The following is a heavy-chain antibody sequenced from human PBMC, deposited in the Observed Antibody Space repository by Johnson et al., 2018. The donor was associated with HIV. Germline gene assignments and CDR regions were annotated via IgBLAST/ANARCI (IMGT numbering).Heavy chain of an antibody. Sequence: QVQLVESGGGVDQPGTSVRLSCEVSGFTFRTYGTHWVRQAPGKGLDWVTIIWSDESNKYYADSVKGRFTISRDNSKKTLSLQMNSLRPEDTAVYYCAKDLGASNDDEWATDYYDFSIAYPVQDPRAVVGAFDVWGQGTMVTVSS. CDR2: IWSDESNK. CDR3: AKDLGASNDDEWATDYYDFSIAYPVQDPRAVVGAFDV. J-gene: IGHJ3*01. CDR1: GFTFRTYG. D-gene: IGHD3/OR15-3a*01. V-gene: IGHV3-33*06.